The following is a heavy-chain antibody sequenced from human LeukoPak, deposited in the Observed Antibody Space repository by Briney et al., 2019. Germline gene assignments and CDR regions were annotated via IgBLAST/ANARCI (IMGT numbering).Heavy chain of an antibody. Sequence: PGGSLRLSCAASGFTFSSYGMHWVRQAPGKGLEWVAFIRYDGSNKYHADSVKGRFTISRDNSKNTLYLQMNSLRAEDTAVYYCATFPPAAWFGESTLFDYWGQGTLVTVSS. CDR3: ATFPPAAWFGESTLFDY. CDR2: IRYDGSNK. CDR1: GFTFSSYG. V-gene: IGHV3-30*02. J-gene: IGHJ4*02. D-gene: IGHD3-10*01.